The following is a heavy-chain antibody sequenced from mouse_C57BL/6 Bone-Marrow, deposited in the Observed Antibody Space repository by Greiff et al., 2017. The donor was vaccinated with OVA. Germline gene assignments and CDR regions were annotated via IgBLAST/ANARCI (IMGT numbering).Heavy chain of an antibody. V-gene: IGHV1-39*01. CDR1: GYSFTDYN. J-gene: IGHJ1*03. CDR2: INPNYGTT. D-gene: IGHD1-1*01. CDR3: AFYYGSSYRYFDV. Sequence: VQLKQSGPELVKPGASVKISCKASGYSFTDYNMNWVKQSNGKSLEWIGVINPNYGTTSYNQKFKGKATLTVDQSSSTAYLQLNSLTSEDSAVYYCAFYYGSSYRYFDVWGTGTTVTVSS.